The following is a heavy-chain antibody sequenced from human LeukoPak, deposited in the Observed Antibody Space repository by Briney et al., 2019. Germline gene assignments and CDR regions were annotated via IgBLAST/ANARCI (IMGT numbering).Heavy chain of an antibody. Sequence: SETLSLTCTVSGGSVSSGSYYWSWIRQPPGKGLEWIGYIYYSGGTNYNPSLESRVTIPVDTSKNQFSLKLSSVTAADTAVYYCARDKVVVVPAALTPQYYYYYGMDVWGKGTTVTVSS. CDR3: ARDKVVVVPAALTPQYYYYYGMDV. J-gene: IGHJ6*04. CDR2: IYYSGGT. D-gene: IGHD2-2*01. CDR1: GGSVSSGSYY. V-gene: IGHV4-61*01.